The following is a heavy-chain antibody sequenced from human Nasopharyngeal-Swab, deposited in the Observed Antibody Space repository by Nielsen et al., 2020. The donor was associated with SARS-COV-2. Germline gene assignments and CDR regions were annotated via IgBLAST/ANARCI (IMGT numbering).Heavy chain of an antibody. D-gene: IGHD6-6*01. CDR1: GGSISSSSYY. CDR2: IYHSGST. Sequence: SETLSLTCTVSGGSISSSSYYWGWIRQPPGKGLEWIGEIYHSGSTNYNPSLKSRVTISVDKSKNQFSLKLSSVTAADTAVYYCAGSIRHAFDIWGQGTMVTVSS. CDR3: AGSIRHAFDI. V-gene: IGHV4-39*07. J-gene: IGHJ3*02.